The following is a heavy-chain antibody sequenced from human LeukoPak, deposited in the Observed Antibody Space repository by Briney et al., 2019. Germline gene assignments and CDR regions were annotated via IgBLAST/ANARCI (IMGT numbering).Heavy chain of an antibody. CDR3: ARDLISSSGLDDSSGHYHGWDR. CDR1: GDSISNSNW. V-gene: IGHV4-4*02. Sequence: PSETLSLTCAVSGDSISNSNWWTWIRQPPGKGLEWIGEVYPTGSTNYNPSLKSRVTISLDTSKNQFSLKLSSVTAADTAVYYCARDLISSSGLDDSSGHYHGWDRWGRGTLVTVSS. J-gene: IGHJ5*02. D-gene: IGHD3-22*01. CDR2: VYPTGST.